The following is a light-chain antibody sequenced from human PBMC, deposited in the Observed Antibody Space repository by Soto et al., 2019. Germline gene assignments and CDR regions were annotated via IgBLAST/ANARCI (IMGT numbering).Light chain of an antibody. CDR3: SSYTGTLDV. CDR1: SSDIGGYNY. J-gene: IGLJ7*01. Sequence: QSALTQPVSVSGSPGQSITISCTGTSSDIGGYNYVSWYQQHPGKAHKLMIYEVSNRPSGVSDRFSASKSGNTASLTISGLQAEDEADYYCSSYTGTLDVFGTGTQLTVL. V-gene: IGLV2-14*01. CDR2: EVS.